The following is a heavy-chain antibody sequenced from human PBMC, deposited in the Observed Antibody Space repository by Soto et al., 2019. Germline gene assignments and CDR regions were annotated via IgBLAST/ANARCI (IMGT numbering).Heavy chain of an antibody. CDR3: ARDFVDYDYICGEHIRWFDP. CDR2: IYYSGST. Sequence: PSETLSLTCTVSGGSISSYYWSWIRQPPGKGLEWIGYIYYSGSTNYNPSLKSRVTISVDTSKNQFSLKLSSVTAADTAVYYCARDFVDYDYICGEHIRWFDPWGQGTLVTVSS. J-gene: IGHJ5*02. D-gene: IGHD3-16*01. V-gene: IGHV4-59*01. CDR1: GGSISSYY.